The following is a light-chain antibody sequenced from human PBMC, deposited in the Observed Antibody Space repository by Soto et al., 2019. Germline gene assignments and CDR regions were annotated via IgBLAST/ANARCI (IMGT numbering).Light chain of an antibody. CDR2: DDS. J-gene: IGLJ1*01. V-gene: IGLV3-21*02. CDR3: QVWDSSSDHLYV. Sequence: SYELTQPPSVSVAPGQTARITCGGNNIGSKSVHWYQQKPGQAPVLVVYDDSDRPSGIPEGFSGSHSGNTATLTISRVEDGDEADYYCQVWDSSSDHLYVFGTGTKVTVL. CDR1: NIGSKS.